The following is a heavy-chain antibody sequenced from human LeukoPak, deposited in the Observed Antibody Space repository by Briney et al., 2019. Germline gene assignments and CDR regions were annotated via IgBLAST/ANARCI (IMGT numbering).Heavy chain of an antibody. V-gene: IGHV3-20*04. CDR3: ARDYTAPRYYGSGNLNWFDP. CDR2: INWNGGST. D-gene: IGHD3-10*01. J-gene: IGHJ5*02. CDR1: GFTFDDYG. Sequence: PGGSPRLSCAASGFTFDDYGMSWVRQAPGKGLEWVSGINWNGGSTGYADSVKGRFTISRDNAKNSLYLQMNSLRAEDTALYYCARDYTAPRYYGSGNLNWFDPWGQGTLVTVSS.